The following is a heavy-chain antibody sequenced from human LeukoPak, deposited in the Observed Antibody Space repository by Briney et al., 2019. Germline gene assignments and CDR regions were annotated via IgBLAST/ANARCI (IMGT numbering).Heavy chain of an antibody. CDR3: ARGGIYWSGFDY. CDR1: GFSFRAYG. CDR2: ISDGGSST. J-gene: IGHJ4*02. D-gene: IGHD2-8*02. V-gene: IGHV3-23*01. Sequence: GGSLRLSCAASGFSFRAYGMSWVRQAPGKGPEWVSGISDGGSSTDYADFVKGRFTISRDNSKNTLYLQLNSLRAEDAAVYYCARGGIYWSGFDYWGQGTLVTVSS.